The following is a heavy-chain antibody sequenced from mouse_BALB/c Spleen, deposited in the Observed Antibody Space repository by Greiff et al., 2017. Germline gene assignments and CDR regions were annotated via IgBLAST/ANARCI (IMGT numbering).Heavy chain of an antibody. CDR2: INPSSGYT. CDR1: GYTFTSYT. J-gene: IGHJ4*01. CDR3: ASYYGSNLYAMDY. D-gene: IGHD1-1*01. V-gene: IGHV1-4*02. Sequence: QVQLQQSAAELARPGASVKMSCKASGYTFTSYTMHWVKQRPGQGLEWIGYINPSSGYTEYNQKFKDKTTLTADKSSSTAYMQLSSLTSEDSAVYYCASYYGSNLYAMDYWGQGTSVTVSS.